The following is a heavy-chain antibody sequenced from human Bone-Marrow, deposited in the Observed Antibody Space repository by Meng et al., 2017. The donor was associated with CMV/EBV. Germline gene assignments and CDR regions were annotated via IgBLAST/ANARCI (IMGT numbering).Heavy chain of an antibody. V-gene: IGHV3-30*02. CDR1: GFIFSSSG. Sequence: GEYLKISCGTSGFIFSSSGMHWVRQAPGKGLEWVAFIRFDGSSEYYAESVKGRFTISRDNSKNTISLQMNSLRAEDTAVYYCAKDLYSGIAVAGTYDYWGQGTLVTVSS. J-gene: IGHJ4*02. CDR2: IRFDGSSE. CDR3: AKDLYSGIAVAGTYDY. D-gene: IGHD6-19*01.